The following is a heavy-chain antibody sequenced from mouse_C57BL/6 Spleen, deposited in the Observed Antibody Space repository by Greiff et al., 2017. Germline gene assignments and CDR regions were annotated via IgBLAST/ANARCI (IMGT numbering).Heavy chain of an antibody. D-gene: IGHD2-3*01. CDR1: GYSITSGYY. CDR2: ISYDGSN. V-gene: IGHV3-6*01. CDR3: SRYDGYYGDD. Sequence: VQLQQSGPGLVKPSQSLSLTCSVTGYSITSGYYWNWIRQFPGNKLEWMGYISYDGSNNYNPSLKNRISITRDTSKNQFFLMFNSVTTEDTATYYCSRYDGYYGDDWGQGSTLPVSS. J-gene: IGHJ2*01.